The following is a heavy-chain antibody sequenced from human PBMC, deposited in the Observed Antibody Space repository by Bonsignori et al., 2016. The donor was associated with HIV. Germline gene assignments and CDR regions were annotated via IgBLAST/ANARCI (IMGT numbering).Heavy chain of an antibody. Sequence: GSRLKISCAASGFTFSSYAMHWVRQAPGKGLEWVAVISYDGSNKYYADSVKGRFTISRDNSKNTLYLQMNSLRAEDTAVYYCARVYGYRATVSDYWGQGTLVTVSS. CDR2: ISYDGSNK. D-gene: IGHD5-12*01. CDR1: GFTFSSYA. CDR3: ARVYGYRATVSDY. J-gene: IGHJ4*02. V-gene: IGHV3-30-3*01.